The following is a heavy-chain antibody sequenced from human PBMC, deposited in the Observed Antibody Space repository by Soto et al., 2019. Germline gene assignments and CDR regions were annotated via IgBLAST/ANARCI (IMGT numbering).Heavy chain of an antibody. J-gene: IGHJ6*02. CDR3: TRKGIVAAADYYYYGMDV. D-gene: IGHD6-13*01. V-gene: IGHV1-8*01. CDR1: GYTFTSYD. CDR2: MNPNSGNT. Sequence: QVQLVQSGAEVKKPGASVKVSCKASGYTFTSYDINWVRQATGQGLEWMGWMNPNSGNTGYAQKFQGRVTMTRNTSISTAYMELGSLRSEDTAVYYCTRKGIVAAADYYYYGMDVWGQGTTVTVSS.